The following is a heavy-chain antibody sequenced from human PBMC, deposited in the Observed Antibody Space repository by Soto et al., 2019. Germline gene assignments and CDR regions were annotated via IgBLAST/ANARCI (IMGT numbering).Heavy chain of an antibody. V-gene: IGHV3-33*01. Sequence: QVQLVESGGGVVQPGRSLRLSCAASGFTFSSYGMHWVRQAPGKGLEWVADIWYDGSNKYYADSVKGRFTISRDNSKNTLYLQMNSLRAEDTAVYYCARDRRLCSSTSCHKGSLGYWGQGTLVTVSS. CDR3: ARDRRLCSSTSCHKGSLGY. CDR2: IWYDGSNK. CDR1: GFTFSSYG. D-gene: IGHD2-2*02. J-gene: IGHJ4*02.